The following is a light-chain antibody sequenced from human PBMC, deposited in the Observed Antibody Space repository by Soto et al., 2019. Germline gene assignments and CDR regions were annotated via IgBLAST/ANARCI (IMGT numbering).Light chain of an antibody. CDR3: ATWDDSLHVV. V-gene: IGLV1-44*01. CDR2: SDN. Sequence: QSVLTQSPSASGTPGQRVSISCSGSTSNIGTHTVNWYQHVPGTAPKLLIYSDNQRPSAVPGRFSGSKSGTSASLAISGLLSEDEADYYCATWDDSLHVVFGGGTELTVL. CDR1: TSNIGTHT. J-gene: IGLJ2*01.